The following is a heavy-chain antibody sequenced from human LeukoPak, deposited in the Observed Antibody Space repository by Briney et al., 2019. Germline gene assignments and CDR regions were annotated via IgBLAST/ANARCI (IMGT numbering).Heavy chain of an antibody. CDR2: ISAYNGNT. J-gene: IGHJ3*02. V-gene: IGHV1-18*04. CDR1: GYTFTSYG. D-gene: IGHD6-19*01. CDR3: ARTIAVAGHDAFDI. Sequence: ASVKVSCTASGYTFTSYGIRWVRQAPGQGLEWMGWISAYNGNTNYAQKLQGRVTMTTDTSTSTAYMELRSLRSDDTAVYYCARTIAVAGHDAFDIWGRGTMVTVSS.